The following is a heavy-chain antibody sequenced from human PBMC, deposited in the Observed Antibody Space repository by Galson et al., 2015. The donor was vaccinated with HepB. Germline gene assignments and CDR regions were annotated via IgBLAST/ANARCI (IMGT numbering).Heavy chain of an antibody. CDR3: AREGLAVAGPVDYFDY. D-gene: IGHD6-19*01. Sequence: SLRLSCAASGFTFSSYAMHWVRQAPGKGLEWVAVISYDGSNKYYADSVKGRFTISRDNSKNTLYLQMNSLRAEDTAVYYCAREGLAVAGPVDYFDYWGQGTLVTVSS. J-gene: IGHJ4*02. CDR2: ISYDGSNK. V-gene: IGHV3-30*04. CDR1: GFTFSSYA.